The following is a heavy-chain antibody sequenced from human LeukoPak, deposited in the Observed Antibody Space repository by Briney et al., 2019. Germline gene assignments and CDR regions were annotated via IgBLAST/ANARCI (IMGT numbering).Heavy chain of an antibody. CDR1: GFTFSSYE. J-gene: IGHJ1*01. V-gene: IGHV3-48*03. D-gene: IGHD3-16*02. Sequence: GGSLRLSCAASGFTFSSYEMNWVRQAPGKGLEWVSYISSSGSTIYYADSVKGRFTISRDNAKNSLYLQMNSLRADDTAVYFCASAQGGVILPDYFHHWGQGTLVTVSS. CDR2: ISSSGSTI. CDR3: ASAQGGVILPDYFHH.